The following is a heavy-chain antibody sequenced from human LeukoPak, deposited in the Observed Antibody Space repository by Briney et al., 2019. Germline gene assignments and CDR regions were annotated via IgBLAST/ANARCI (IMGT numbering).Heavy chain of an antibody. Sequence: PGGSLRLSCAASGFTFSTYWVHWVRQAPAKGLVWVSRISSDGSTTNYADSVKGRFTISRDNAKNTVYLQMNSLRAEDTAVYYCAVFVDLVSTLDYWGQGTLVTVSP. V-gene: IGHV3-74*01. CDR1: GFTFSTYW. CDR2: ISSDGSTT. J-gene: IGHJ4*02. D-gene: IGHD5/OR15-5a*01. CDR3: AVFVDLVSTLDY.